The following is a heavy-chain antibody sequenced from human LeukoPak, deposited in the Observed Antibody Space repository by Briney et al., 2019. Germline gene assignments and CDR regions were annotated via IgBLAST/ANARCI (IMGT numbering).Heavy chain of an antibody. CDR1: GGSISSYY. Sequence: SETLSLTCTVSGGSISSYYWSWIRQPPGKGREGIGYIYYSGSTNYNPSLKSRVTISVDTSKNQFSLKRSSVTAADTAVYYCARGGSGYSYGFSLDYWGQGTLVTVSS. D-gene: IGHD5-18*01. V-gene: IGHV4-59*01. J-gene: IGHJ4*02. CDR3: ARGGSGYSYGFSLDY. CDR2: IYYSGST.